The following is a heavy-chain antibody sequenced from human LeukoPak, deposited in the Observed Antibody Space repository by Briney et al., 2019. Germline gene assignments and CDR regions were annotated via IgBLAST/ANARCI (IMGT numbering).Heavy chain of an antibody. D-gene: IGHD3-3*01. Sequence: PPETLSLTCAVSGGSFSSSNSYWGWVRQSPGRGLEWIGSMYSSGRPNHNPSLKSRVTTFIDTSKNQFSLDLTSVTAADMAVYYCARHIGVTPSDNGMDVWGQGTTVTVSS. CDR3: ARHIGVTPSDNGMDV. CDR2: MYSSGRP. V-gene: IGHV4-39*01. J-gene: IGHJ6*02. CDR1: GGSFSSSNSY.